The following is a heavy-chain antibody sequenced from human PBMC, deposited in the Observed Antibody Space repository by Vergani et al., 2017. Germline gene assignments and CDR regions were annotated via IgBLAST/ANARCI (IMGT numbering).Heavy chain of an antibody. V-gene: IGHV3-23*01. D-gene: IGHD3-3*01. J-gene: IGHJ4*02. Sequence: EVQLLQSGGGVIQPGGSVRLSCAASGFTFSACPMTWVRQAPGKGLEWVSAISARYPSTYYADSVKGRFTISRDNSKNMLYLQMNSLRAADTAVYYCARLSYYTTPYLQGGYDCWGQGTLVSVSS. CDR2: ISARYPST. CDR3: ARLSYYTTPYLQGGYDC. CDR1: GFTFSACP.